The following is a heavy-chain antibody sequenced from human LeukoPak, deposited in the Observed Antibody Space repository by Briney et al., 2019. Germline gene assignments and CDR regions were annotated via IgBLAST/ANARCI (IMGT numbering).Heavy chain of an antibody. D-gene: IGHD3-22*01. CDR2: IFPGDSDT. V-gene: IGHV5-51*01. Sequence: GESLKISCKDSGYSFTSYWIGWVRQMPGKGLEWMGIIFPGDSDTRYSPSFQGQVTISVDKSISTAYLQWSSLKASDTAMYFCASRHYYDASGYGYWGQGTLVTVSS. CDR1: GYSFTSYW. CDR3: ASRHYYDASGYGY. J-gene: IGHJ4*02.